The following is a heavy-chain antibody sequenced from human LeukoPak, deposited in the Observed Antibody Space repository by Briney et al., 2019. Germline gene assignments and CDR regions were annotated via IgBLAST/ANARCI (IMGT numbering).Heavy chain of an antibody. CDR2: IRNRANGGTT. CDR1: GFTFSDYA. Sequence: GGSLRLSCTTSGFTFSDYAVSWVRQAPGKGLEWIGFIRNRANGGTTEYAASVKGRFTISRDDSKTIAHLQMSSLKTEDTAVYYCSRFYSSGWASGAFDIWGQGTMVTVSS. D-gene: IGHD3-22*01. V-gene: IGHV3-49*04. J-gene: IGHJ3*02. CDR3: SRFYSSGWASGAFDI.